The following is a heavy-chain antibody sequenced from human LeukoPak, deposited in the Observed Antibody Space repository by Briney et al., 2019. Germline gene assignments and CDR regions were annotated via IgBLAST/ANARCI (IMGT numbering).Heavy chain of an antibody. D-gene: IGHD3-22*01. CDR3: ARSSSGYFLDAFDI. Sequence: WINRNSGGTNYAQKFQGRVTMTRDTSISTAYMELSRLRSDDTAVYYCARSSSGYFLDAFDIWGQGTMVTVSS. J-gene: IGHJ3*02. V-gene: IGHV1-2*02. CDR2: INRNSGGT.